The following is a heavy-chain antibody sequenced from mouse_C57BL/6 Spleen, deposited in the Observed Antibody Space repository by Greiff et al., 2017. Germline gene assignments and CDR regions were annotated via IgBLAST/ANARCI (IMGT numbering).Heavy chain of an antibody. CDR1: GFTFRSYA. D-gene: IGHD3-2*02. CDR2: ISDGGSYT. J-gene: IGHJ3*01. V-gene: IGHV5-4*01. CDR3: ARKGIDSSGTGFAY. Sequence: EVQLKESGGGLVKPGGSLKLSCAASGFTFRSYAMSWVLQTPEKRLEWVATISDGGSYTYYPDNVKGRFTISRDNAKNNLYLQRSHLKSEDTALYYCARKGIDSSGTGFAYGGQGTLVTVSA.